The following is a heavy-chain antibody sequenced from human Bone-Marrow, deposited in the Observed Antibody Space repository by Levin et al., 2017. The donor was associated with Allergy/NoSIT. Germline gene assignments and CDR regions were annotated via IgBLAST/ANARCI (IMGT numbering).Heavy chain of an antibody. Sequence: SETLSLTCTVSGGSISTYYWSWIRQPPGKGLEWIGYIYNNGRADYNPSLKSRVTLLVDTSKNQFSLNLGSVTVADTAVYYCARSSAWNAHYNYDYYMDVWGKGTTVTVSS. J-gene: IGHJ6*03. CDR2: IYNNGRA. D-gene: IGHD1-1*01. CDR3: ARSSAWNAHYNYDYYMDV. CDR1: GGSISTYY. V-gene: IGHV4-59*08.